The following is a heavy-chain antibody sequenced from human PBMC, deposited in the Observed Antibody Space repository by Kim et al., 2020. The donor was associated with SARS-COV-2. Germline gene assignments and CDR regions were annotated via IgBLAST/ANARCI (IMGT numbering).Heavy chain of an antibody. CDR1: GGSIDYSNYY. CDR2: IFYSGTT. J-gene: IGHJ4*02. Sequence: SETLSLTCTVSGGSIDYSNYYWGWIRQPPGKGLEWIGTIFYSGTTYDNPSLRSRITMTVDTSKHQFSLKLRPVTAADTAVYYCALQPYRYHTRSFSSPFDNWGQGALVTVSS. CDR3: ALQPYRYHTRSFSSPFDN. V-gene: IGHV4-39*01. D-gene: IGHD3-3*01.